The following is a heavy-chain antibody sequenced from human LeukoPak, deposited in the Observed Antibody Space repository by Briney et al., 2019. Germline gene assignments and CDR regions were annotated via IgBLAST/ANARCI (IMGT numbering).Heavy chain of an antibody. Sequence: GXSLRLSCAASGFTFSSYSMNWVRQAPGKGLEWVSSISSSRSYIYYADSVKGRFTISRDKAKNSLYLQMNSLRAEDTAVYYCAREPYYDFWSGYYDIDYWGQGTLVTVSS. CDR3: AREPYYDFWSGYYDIDY. V-gene: IGHV3-21*01. CDR2: ISSSRSYI. CDR1: GFTFSSYS. D-gene: IGHD3-3*01. J-gene: IGHJ4*02.